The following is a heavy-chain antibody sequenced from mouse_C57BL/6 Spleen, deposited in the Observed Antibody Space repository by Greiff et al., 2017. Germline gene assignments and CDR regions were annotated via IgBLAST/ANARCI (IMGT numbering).Heavy chain of an antibody. CDR2: IHPNSGST. CDR3: ARDGSSTWYFDV. Sequence: QVQLQQPGAELVKPGASVKLSCKASGYTFTSYWMHWVKQRPGQGLEWIGMIHPNSGSTNYNEKFKSKATLTVDKSSSTAYMQLSSLTSEDSAVXYCARDGSSTWYFDVWGTGTTVTVSS. D-gene: IGHD1-1*01. V-gene: IGHV1-64*01. J-gene: IGHJ1*03. CDR1: GYTFTSYW.